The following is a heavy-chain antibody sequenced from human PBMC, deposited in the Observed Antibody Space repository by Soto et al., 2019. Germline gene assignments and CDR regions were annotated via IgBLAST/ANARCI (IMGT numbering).Heavy chain of an antibody. V-gene: IGHV6-1*01. CDR3: ARGNYDILTGYPGPDY. CDR1: GDSVSSNSAA. CDR2: TYYRSKWYN. D-gene: IGHD3-9*01. Sequence: SQSLSLTCAISGDSVSSNSAAWNWSRQSPSRGLEWLGRTYYRSKWYNDYAVSVKSRITINPDTSKNQFSLQLNSVTPEDTAVYYCARGNYDILTGYPGPDYWGQGTLVTVSS. J-gene: IGHJ4*02.